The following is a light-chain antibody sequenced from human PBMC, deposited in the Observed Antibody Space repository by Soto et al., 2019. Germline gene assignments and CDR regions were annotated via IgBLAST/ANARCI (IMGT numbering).Light chain of an antibody. CDR3: CSYAGSYIFVV. V-gene: IGLV2-11*01. J-gene: IGLJ2*01. CDR1: SSDVGAYNY. Sequence: QSALTQPCSVSGSPGQSVTISCTGTSSDVGAYNYVSWYQQHPGKAPKLMIYDVSKRPSGVPDRFSGSKSGNTASLTISGLQAEDEADYYCCSYAGSYIFVVFGGGTKLTVL. CDR2: DVS.